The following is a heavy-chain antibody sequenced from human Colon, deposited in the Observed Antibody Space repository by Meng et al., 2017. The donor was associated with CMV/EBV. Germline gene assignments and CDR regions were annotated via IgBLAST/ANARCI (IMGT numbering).Heavy chain of an antibody. Sequence: VQLVQSGAEVKEPGASVKVSCKTSGYTFNGYFMHWVRQAPGQGLEWMGWINPVTGDTSYAQKFQVRVTMTRDTSISTAYMELSSLRSDDTAGYYCATFGGDFDYWGQGTLVTVSS. CDR2: INPVTGDT. D-gene: IGHD3-3*01. CDR3: ATFGGDFDY. V-gene: IGHV1-2*02. CDR1: GYTFNGYF. J-gene: IGHJ4*02.